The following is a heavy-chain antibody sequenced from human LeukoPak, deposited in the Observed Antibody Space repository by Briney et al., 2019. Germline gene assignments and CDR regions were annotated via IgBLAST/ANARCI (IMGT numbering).Heavy chain of an antibody. CDR2: ISGSGGST. J-gene: IGHJ1*01. D-gene: IGHD1-7*01. CDR1: GFSFSSYA. V-gene: IGHV3-23*01. Sequence: GGSLRLSCAASGFSFSSYAMSWVRQAPGKGLEWVSAISGSGGSTYYADSVKGRFTISRDNSKNTLYLQMNSLRAEDTAVYYCAKDEMELRISEYFQHWGQGTLVTVSS. CDR3: AKDEMELRISEYFQH.